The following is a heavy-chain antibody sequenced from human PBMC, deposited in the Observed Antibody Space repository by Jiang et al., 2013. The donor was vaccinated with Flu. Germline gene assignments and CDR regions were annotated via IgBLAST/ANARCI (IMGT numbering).Heavy chain of an antibody. J-gene: IGHJ4*02. CDR1: GYSFTSYW. Sequence: GAEVKKPGESLKISCKGSGYSFTSYWISWVRQMPGKGLEWVGRIDPIDSYIKYNPSFQDHVTISVDKSTSTAYVQWSSLEASDSAMFYCATSARGEMSTILTWGQGTLITVSS. CDR2: IDPIDSYI. D-gene: IGHD5-24*01. CDR3: ATSARGEMSTILT. V-gene: IGHV5-10-1*01.